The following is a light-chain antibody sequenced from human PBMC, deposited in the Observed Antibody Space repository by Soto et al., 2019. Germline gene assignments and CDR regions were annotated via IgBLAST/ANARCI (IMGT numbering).Light chain of an antibody. CDR1: QSVSDMY. Sequence: EIVLTQSPGTLSLSPGERATLSCRASQSVSDMYLAWYQQQPGQAPRLLIYASNRATSIPDRFSGSGSGTDFTPTISRLEPEDFAVYYCQHYGTSALFGPGTKVEIK. CDR2: AS. J-gene: IGKJ3*01. CDR3: QHYGTSAL. V-gene: IGKV3-20*01.